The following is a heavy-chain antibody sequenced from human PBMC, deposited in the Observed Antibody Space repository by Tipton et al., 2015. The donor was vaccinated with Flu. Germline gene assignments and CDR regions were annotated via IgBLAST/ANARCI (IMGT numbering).Heavy chain of an antibody. V-gene: IGHV3-53*01. CDR1: GFSVSSTY. CDR2: LYAGGSA. CDR3: AKGRDYGNFEGDFDS. D-gene: IGHD4-17*01. Sequence: SLRLSCAASGFSVSSTYMSWVRQAPGKGLEWVSALYAGGSAYYADSVKGRFSISRDTSKNMLNLQMDTLRAEDSAVYYCAKGRDYGNFEGDFDSWGQGIQVTASS. J-gene: IGHJ4*02.